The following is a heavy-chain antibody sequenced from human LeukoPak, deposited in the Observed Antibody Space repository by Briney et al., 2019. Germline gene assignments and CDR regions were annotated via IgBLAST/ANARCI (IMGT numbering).Heavy chain of an antibody. Sequence: PSETLSLTCTVSGGSISSYYWSWIRQPPGKGLEWIGYIYYSGSTNYNPSLKSRVTISVDTSKNQFSLKLSSVTAADTAVYYCARHIREHFDWSLDYWGQGTLVTVSS. D-gene: IGHD3-9*01. V-gene: IGHV4-59*08. CDR1: GGSISSYY. CDR3: ARHIREHFDWSLDY. CDR2: IYYSGST. J-gene: IGHJ4*02.